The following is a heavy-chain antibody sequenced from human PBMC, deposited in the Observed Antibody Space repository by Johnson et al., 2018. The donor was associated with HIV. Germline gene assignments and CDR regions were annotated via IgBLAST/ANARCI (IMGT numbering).Heavy chain of an antibody. CDR2: ISYDASNK. CDR3: SKDMKVGATARYDAFDL. J-gene: IGHJ3*01. D-gene: IGHD1-26*01. Sequence: QVQLVESGGGVVQPGRSLRLSCAASAFTFSSYAMHWVRQAPGKGLEWVAVISYDASNKYYADSVKGRFTISRDNSKNTLYLQMNSLRTEDTAVYYCSKDMKVGATARYDAFDLWGQGTMVIVSS. CDR1: AFTFSSYA. V-gene: IGHV3-30*04.